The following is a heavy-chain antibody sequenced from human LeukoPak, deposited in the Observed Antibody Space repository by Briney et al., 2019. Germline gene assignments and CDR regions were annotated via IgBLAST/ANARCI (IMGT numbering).Heavy chain of an antibody. CDR2: ISISSSSI. D-gene: IGHD3-3*01. J-gene: IGHJ4*02. CDR1: GFTFSSYS. V-gene: IGHV3-48*01. CDR3: AKDPIFGVVIREID. Sequence: GGSLRLSCAASGFTFSSYSMNWVRQAPGKGLEWVSYISISSSSIYYADSVKGRFTISRDNSKNTLYLQMNSLRAEDTAVYYCAKDPIFGVVIREIDWGQGTLVTVSS.